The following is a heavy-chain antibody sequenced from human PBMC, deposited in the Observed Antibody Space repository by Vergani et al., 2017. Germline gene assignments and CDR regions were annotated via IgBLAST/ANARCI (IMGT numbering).Heavy chain of an antibody. D-gene: IGHD3-22*01. CDR1: GGSISSYY. CDR3: ARGARHYDSSGFAY. CDR2: IYYSGST. V-gene: IGHV4-59*12. Sequence: QVQLQQWGAGLVKPSETLSLTCTVSGGSISSYYWSWIRQPPGKGLEWIGYIYYSGSTNYNPSLKSRVTISVDRSKNQFSLKLSSVTAADTAVYYCARGARHYDSSGFAYWGQGTLVTVSS. J-gene: IGHJ4*02.